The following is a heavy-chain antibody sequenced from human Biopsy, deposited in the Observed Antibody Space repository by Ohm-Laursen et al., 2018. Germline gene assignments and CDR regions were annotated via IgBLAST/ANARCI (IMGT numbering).Heavy chain of an antibody. CDR1: GGSISSGGSY. CDR3: ARGDYFDSNGYFWFDP. V-gene: IGHV4-31*01. CDR2: IFNSANT. J-gene: IGHJ5*02. D-gene: IGHD3-22*01. Sequence: TLSLTCPVSGGSISSGGSYWSWIRQRPGKGLEWIGYIFNSANTYYNPSLKNLITISGDTSKNQFSLKLNSVTAADTAVYYCARGDYFDSNGYFWFDPWGQGTQVTVSS.